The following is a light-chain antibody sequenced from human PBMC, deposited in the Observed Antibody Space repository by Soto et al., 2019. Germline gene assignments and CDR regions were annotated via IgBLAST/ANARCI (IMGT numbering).Light chain of an antibody. Sequence: VLTQSPATLSLSPGERATLSCRASQSIHTSLAWYQQKSGKPPRLVIYDSTLRANGVPDRFGGSRSGTEFTLTINSLEREDFAVYYCQQRNVWPPITFGQGTRLEIK. J-gene: IGKJ5*01. V-gene: IGKV3-11*01. CDR2: DST. CDR3: QQRNVWPPIT. CDR1: QSIHTS.